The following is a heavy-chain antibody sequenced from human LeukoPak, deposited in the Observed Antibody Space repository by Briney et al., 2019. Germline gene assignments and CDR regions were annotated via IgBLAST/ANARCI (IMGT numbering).Heavy chain of an antibody. CDR2: IYYSGST. D-gene: IGHD6-6*01. Sequence: SETLSLTCTVSGGSISSYYWSWIRQPPGKGLEWIGYIYYSGSTNYNPSLKSRVTISVDTSKNQFSLKLSSVTAAATAVYSCAGGPLGIAARRGGGDYWGQGTLVTVSS. CDR3: AGGPLGIAARRGGGDY. CDR1: GGSISSYY. V-gene: IGHV4-59*01. J-gene: IGHJ4*02.